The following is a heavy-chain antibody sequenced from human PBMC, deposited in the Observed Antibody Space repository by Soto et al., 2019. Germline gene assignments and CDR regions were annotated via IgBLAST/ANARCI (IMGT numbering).Heavy chain of an antibody. V-gene: IGHV3-74*01. CDR2: INSDGSST. Sequence: PVGSLRLSCAASGFTFSNYCMCWGRQAPGKGLVWISHINSDGSSTSYADSVKGRFTISRDNAKNILYLQMNSLRAEDTAVYYCARERVAGSQQWGQGTLVTVSS. CDR1: GFTFSNYC. J-gene: IGHJ1*01. D-gene: IGHD6-19*01. CDR3: ARERVAGSQQ.